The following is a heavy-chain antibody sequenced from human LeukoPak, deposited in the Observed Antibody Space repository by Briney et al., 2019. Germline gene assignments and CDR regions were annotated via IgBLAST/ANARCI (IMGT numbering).Heavy chain of an antibody. CDR3: ARYALYCTNGVCYRDY. CDR1: GFTFSSYW. D-gene: IGHD2-8*01. CDR2: IKQDGSEK. V-gene: IGHV3-7*01. J-gene: IGHJ4*02. Sequence: GGSLRLSCAASGFTFSSYWVSWVRQAPGKGLEWVANIKQDGSEKYYVDSVKGRFTISRDNAKNSLYLQMNSLRAEDTAVYYCARYALYCTNGVCYRDYWGQGTLVTVSS.